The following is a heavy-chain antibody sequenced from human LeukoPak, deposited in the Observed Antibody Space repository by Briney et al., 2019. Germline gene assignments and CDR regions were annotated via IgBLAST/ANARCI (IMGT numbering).Heavy chain of an antibody. Sequence: SETLSLTCTVSGGSISSGSYYWSWIRQPAGKGLEWIGYIYYSGSTYYNPSLKSRVTISVDTSKNQFSLKLSSVTAADTAVYYCARLGSGWYSGYWGQGTLVTVSS. J-gene: IGHJ4*02. CDR1: GGSISSGSYY. CDR2: IYYSGST. CDR3: ARLGSGWYSGY. V-gene: IGHV4-30-4*08. D-gene: IGHD6-19*01.